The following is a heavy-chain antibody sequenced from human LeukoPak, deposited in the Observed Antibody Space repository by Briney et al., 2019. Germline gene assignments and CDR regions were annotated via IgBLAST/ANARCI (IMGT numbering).Heavy chain of an antibody. CDR2: IYDSGYT. D-gene: IGHD4-17*01. CDR3: ARAGGDHPFDP. V-gene: IGHV4-59*01. J-gene: IGHJ5*02. Sequence: PPETLSLTCTVSGASISHYYWSWIRQPPGKGLEWIGYIYDSGYTKYNPSLKSRVTISVDMSKNHFSLKLTSVTAADTAVYYCARAGGDHPFDPWGQGALVTVSS. CDR1: GASISHYY.